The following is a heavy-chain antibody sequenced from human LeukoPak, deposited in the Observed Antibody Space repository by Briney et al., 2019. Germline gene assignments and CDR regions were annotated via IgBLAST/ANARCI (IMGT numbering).Heavy chain of an antibody. CDR3: AMGDGYNEETDY. CDR2: INYSGTT. Sequence: SETLSLTCSVSGGSVSSSSYYWGWVRQPPGKGLEWIGSINYSGTTYYNPSLQSRVTISVDTSKNQFSLKLSSVTAADTAVYYCAMGDGYNEETDYWGQGTLVTVSS. V-gene: IGHV4-39*07. CDR1: GGSVSSSSYY. D-gene: IGHD5-24*01. J-gene: IGHJ4*02.